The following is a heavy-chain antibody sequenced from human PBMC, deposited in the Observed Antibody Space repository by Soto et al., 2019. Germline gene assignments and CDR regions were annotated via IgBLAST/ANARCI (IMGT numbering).Heavy chain of an antibody. J-gene: IGHJ4*02. CDR3: AGVAFGTIDY. D-gene: IGHD1-1*01. V-gene: IGHV4-38-2*02. Sequence: SETLSLTCTVSNYSISSGYYWGWIRQSPGEGLEWIVSMYHSGTTYYNPSLKSRVTISIDTSKNQFSLKLTSVTSADTAVYFCAGVAFGTIDYWGQGTLVTVSS. CDR2: MYHSGTT. CDR1: NYSISSGYY.